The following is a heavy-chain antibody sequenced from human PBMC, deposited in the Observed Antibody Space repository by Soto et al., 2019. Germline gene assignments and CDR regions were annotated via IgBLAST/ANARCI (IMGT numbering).Heavy chain of an antibody. CDR3: ARLTVARGGYYYYYGMDV. CDR2: IIPIFGTA. V-gene: IGHV1-69*06. CDR1: GGTFSSYA. Sequence: AASVKVSCKASGGTFSSYAISWVRQAPGQGLEWMGGIIPIFGTANYAQKFQGRVTITADKSTSTAYMELSSLRSEDTAVYYCARLTVARGGYYYYYGMDVWGQGTTVTVSS. J-gene: IGHJ6*02. D-gene: IGHD4-17*01.